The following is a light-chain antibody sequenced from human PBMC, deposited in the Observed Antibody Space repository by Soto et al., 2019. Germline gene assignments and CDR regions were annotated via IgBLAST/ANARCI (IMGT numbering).Light chain of an antibody. CDR3: QQYVNSPWT. CDR1: QSINRD. Sequence: SFLTRSPATLSVSPGESATLSFRASQSINRDLAWYEQKPGQTPRRVIYGASSRATGIPDRFSGSGSGTDFTLTISRLEPEDFAVYYCQQYVNSPWTFGQGTKVDIK. V-gene: IGKV3-20*01. J-gene: IGKJ1*01. CDR2: GAS.